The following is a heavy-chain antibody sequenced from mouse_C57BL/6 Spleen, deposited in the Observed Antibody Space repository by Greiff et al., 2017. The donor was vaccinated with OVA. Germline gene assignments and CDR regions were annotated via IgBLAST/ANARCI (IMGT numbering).Heavy chain of an antibody. Sequence: EVQVVESGGGLVKPGGSLKLSCAASGFTFSSYAMSWVRQTPEKRLEWVATISDGGSYTYYPDNVKGRFTISRDNAKNNLYLQMSHLKSEDTAMYYCARLYYGSYWGQGTLVTVSA. D-gene: IGHD1-1*01. J-gene: IGHJ3*01. CDR3: ARLYYGSY. CDR2: ISDGGSYT. V-gene: IGHV5-4*01. CDR1: GFTFSSYA.